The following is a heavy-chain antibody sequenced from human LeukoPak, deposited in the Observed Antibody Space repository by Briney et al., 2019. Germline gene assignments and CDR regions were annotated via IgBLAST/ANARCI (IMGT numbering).Heavy chain of an antibody. D-gene: IGHD3-16*02. CDR1: GGSIGTYY. Sequence: SETLSLTCTVSGGSIGTYYWSWVRQSPGKGLEWIGYVYVAGNRYNPYLQSRVTISVDTSRNQFFLKMSSVTAADTAVYYCARHIGGGIEDMDVWGKGTKVTVSS. CDR2: VYVAGN. J-gene: IGHJ6*03. CDR3: ARHIGGGIEDMDV. V-gene: IGHV4-59*08.